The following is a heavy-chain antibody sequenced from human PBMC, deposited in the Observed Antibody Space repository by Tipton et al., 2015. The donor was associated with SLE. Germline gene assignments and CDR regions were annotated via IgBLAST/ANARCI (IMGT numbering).Heavy chain of an antibody. D-gene: IGHD2-21*01. CDR2: VYNSGTS. V-gene: IGHV4-4*07. Sequence: LRLSCAASGFNFTDYYMSWIRQAPGKGLGWLGRVYNSGTSRYNPSLKSRVVVAMDASKNQVSLKLRSVTAADTAVYYCARDLGSLWSRYGLDIWGQGTTVTVSS. CDR1: GFNFTDYY. J-gene: IGHJ6*02. CDR3: ARDLGSLWSRYGLDI.